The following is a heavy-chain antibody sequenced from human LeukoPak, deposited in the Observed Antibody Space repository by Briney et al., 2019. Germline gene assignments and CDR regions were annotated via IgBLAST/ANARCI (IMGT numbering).Heavy chain of an antibody. CDR1: GYTFTSYG. CDR2: ISAYNGNT. J-gene: IGHJ4*02. Sequence: ASVKVSCKASGYTFTSYGISWVRQAPGQGLEWMGWISAYNGNTNYAQQLQGRVTMTTDTSTSTAYMELRSLRSDDTAVYYCARDRPMIVVVPSFDYWGQGTLVTVSS. V-gene: IGHV1-18*01. D-gene: IGHD3-22*01. CDR3: ARDRPMIVVVPSFDY.